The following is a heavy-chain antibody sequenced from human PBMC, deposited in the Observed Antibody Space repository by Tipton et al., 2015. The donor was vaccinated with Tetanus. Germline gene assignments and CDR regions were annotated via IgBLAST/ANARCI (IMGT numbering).Heavy chain of an antibody. CDR2: VHFTGST. Sequence: TLSLTCTVSGDSISSGDYYWSWIRQPPGKALEWIGYVHFTGSTFYNPSLESRLTISIDTSNNQFSLDLKSLTAADTAVYYCARAGDSLTGIRSDFKFWGQGARVTVSS. J-gene: IGHJ4*02. CDR3: ARAGDSLTGIRSDFKF. V-gene: IGHV4-30-4*01. CDR1: GDSISSGDYY. D-gene: IGHD3-9*01.